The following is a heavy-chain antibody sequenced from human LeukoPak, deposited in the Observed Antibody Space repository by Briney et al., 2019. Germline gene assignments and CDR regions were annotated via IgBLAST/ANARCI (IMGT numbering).Heavy chain of an antibody. V-gene: IGHV4-39*01. J-gene: IGHJ5*02. CDR1: GGSISSSSYY. D-gene: IGHD1-14*01. CDR2: IYYSGST. CDR3: ARQGRNGEPKHNWFDA. Sequence: PSETLSLTCTVSGGSISSSSYYWGWIRQPPGKGLEWIGSIYYSGSTYYNPSLKSRVTISVDTSKNQFSLKLSSVTAADTAVYYCARQGRNGEPKHNWFDAWGQGTLVTVSS.